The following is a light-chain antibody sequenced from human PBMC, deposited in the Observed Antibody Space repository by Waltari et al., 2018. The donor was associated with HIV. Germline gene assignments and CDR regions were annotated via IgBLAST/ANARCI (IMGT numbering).Light chain of an antibody. CDR2: KDS. V-gene: IGLV3-25*03. J-gene: IGLJ2*01. Sequence: SYELTQPPSVSVSPGQTARIPCPGDALPKQYAYWYQQKPGQAPVVLIYKDSERPSGIPERFSGSSSGTTVTLTISGVQAEDEADYYCQSTDSSGTYVVFGGGTKLTVL. CDR1: ALPKQY. CDR3: QSTDSSGTYVV.